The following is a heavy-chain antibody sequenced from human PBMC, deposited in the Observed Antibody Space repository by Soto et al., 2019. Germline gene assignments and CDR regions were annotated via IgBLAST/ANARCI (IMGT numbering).Heavy chain of an antibody. J-gene: IGHJ6*02. D-gene: IGHD1-1*01. V-gene: IGHV3-21*02. CDR3: TKHYWNSGTHGMDV. Sequence: EVQLVESGGGLVKPGGSLRLSCAASGFIISSFSMNWVRQAPGQGLEWVSSISSDSSDIYYADSLKGRFTISRDNAKNSLYLQMNGLRAEGTAVYYCTKHYWNSGTHGMDVWGQGTKVTVSS. CDR1: GFIISSFS. CDR2: ISSDSSDI.